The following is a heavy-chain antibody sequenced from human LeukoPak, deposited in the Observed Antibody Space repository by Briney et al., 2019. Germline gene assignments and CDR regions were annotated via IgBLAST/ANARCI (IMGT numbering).Heavy chain of an antibody. V-gene: IGHV3-30-3*01. CDR3: ATDYDILAGYLTN. J-gene: IGHJ4*02. Sequence: GGSLRLSCAASGFSFSSSALHWVRQAPGKGLEWVALISFDGTDKYYADSVKGRFTISRDSSKNTLNLQMNSLTTEDTAVYYCATDYDILAGYLTNWGQGTLVIVSS. D-gene: IGHD3-9*01. CDR2: ISFDGTDK. CDR1: GFSFSSSA.